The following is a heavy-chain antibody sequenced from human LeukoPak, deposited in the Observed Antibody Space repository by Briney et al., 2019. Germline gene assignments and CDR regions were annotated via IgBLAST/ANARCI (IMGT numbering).Heavy chain of an antibody. CDR2: ISYDGSNK. CDR1: GFTFSSYA. Sequence: GGSLRLSCAASGFTFSSYAMHWVRQAPGKGLEWVAVISYDGSNKYYADSVKGRFTISRDNSKNTLYLQMNSLRAEDTAVYYCARDTGPVGAEFDYWGQGTLVTVSS. V-gene: IGHV3-30-3*01. J-gene: IGHJ4*02. CDR3: ARDTGPVGAEFDY. D-gene: IGHD1-26*01.